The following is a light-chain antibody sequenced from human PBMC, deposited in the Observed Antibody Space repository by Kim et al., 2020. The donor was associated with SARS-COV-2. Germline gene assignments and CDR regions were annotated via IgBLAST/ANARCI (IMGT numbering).Light chain of an antibody. CDR1: SSDVGGYNY. V-gene: IGLV2-11*01. CDR3: CSYAGSYIWV. Sequence: GQSVTISCTGTSSDVGGYNYVSWYQQHPGKAPKLMIYDVRKRPSGVPDRFSGSKSGNTASLTISGLQAEDEADYYCCSYAGSYIWVFGGGTQLTVL. CDR2: DVR. J-gene: IGLJ3*02.